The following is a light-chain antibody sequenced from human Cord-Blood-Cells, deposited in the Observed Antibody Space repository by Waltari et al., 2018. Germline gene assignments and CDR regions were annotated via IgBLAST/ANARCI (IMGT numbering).Light chain of an antibody. CDR2: EGS. CDR3: CSYAGSSTSVV. V-gene: IGLV2-23*01. Sequence: QSALTQPASVSGSPGQSITISCTGTSSDVGSYNLVSWYQQHPGNAPKLMMYEGSKRPSGVSNRFSGSKSGNTASLTISGLQAEDEADYYCCSYAGSSTSVVFGGGTKLTVL. CDR1: SSDVGSYNL. J-gene: IGLJ2*01.